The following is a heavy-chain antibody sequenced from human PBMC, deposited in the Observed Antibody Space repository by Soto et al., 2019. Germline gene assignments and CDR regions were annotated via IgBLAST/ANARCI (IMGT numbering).Heavy chain of an antibody. Sequence: GGSLRLSCAASGFTFSSYGMHWVRQAPGKGLEWVAVIWYDGSNKYYADSVKGRFTISRDNSKNTLYLQMNSLRAEDTAVYYCARCKVVGRAMVFYYYGMDVWGQGTTVTVSS. J-gene: IGHJ6*02. CDR2: IWYDGSNK. D-gene: IGHD5-18*01. V-gene: IGHV3-33*01. CDR1: GFTFSSYG. CDR3: ARCKVVGRAMVFYYYGMDV.